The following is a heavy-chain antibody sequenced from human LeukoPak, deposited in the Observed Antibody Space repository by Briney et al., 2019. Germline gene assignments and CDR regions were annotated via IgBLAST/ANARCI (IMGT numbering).Heavy chain of an antibody. Sequence: SERLSLTCAVSGGSISSSNWWTWVRQPPGKGLEWIGEIYHSGSTNYNPSLKSRVTISVDTSKNQFSLKLSSVTAADTAVYYCASKAHYDSNYWGQGTLVTVSS. V-gene: IGHV4-4*02. J-gene: IGHJ4*02. CDR2: IYHSGST. D-gene: IGHD3-22*01. CDR1: GGSISSSNW. CDR3: ASKAHYDSNY.